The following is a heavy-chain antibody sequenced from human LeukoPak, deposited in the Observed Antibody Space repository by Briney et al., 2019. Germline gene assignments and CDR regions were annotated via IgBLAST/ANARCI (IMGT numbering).Heavy chain of an antibody. J-gene: IGHJ4*02. CDR2: INHSGST. D-gene: IGHD4-17*01. V-gene: IGHV4-34*01. Sequence: PPETLSLTCAVYGGSFSGYYWSWLRQPPGKGLEWIGEINHSGSTNYNPSLKSRVTISVDTSKNQFSLKLNSVTAADTAVYYCARVPGKATVTTERGTYDYWGQGTLVTVSS. CDR3: ARVPGKATVTTERGTYDY. CDR1: GGSFSGYY.